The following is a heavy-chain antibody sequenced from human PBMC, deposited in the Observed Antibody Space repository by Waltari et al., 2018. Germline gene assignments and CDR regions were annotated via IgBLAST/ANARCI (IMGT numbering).Heavy chain of an antibody. CDR3: ARVGCPTVDVMYFDY. Sequence: EVQLVESGGGLVQPGGSLRLSCAASGFALRARGMNWVRQAPGKGLELVSYISPSSNTIYYADSVNCRFTISRDNAKNSLYLQMSSLRDEDTAVYYCARVGCPTVDVMYFDYWGQGTLVPVSS. CDR2: ISPSSNTI. J-gene: IGHJ4*02. D-gene: IGHD4-4*01. CDR1: GFALRARG. V-gene: IGHV3-48*02.